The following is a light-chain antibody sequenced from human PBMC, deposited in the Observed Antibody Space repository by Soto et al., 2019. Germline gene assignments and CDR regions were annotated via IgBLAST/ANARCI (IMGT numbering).Light chain of an antibody. CDR1: QSVSSSY. Sequence: PGEIVPLSCWASQSVSSSYLTWYPQKPGQAPRLLIHDASTRAIGIPVRFSGSGSGTDFTLTISSLETEDSAIYYCQQSHIWPPITLGQGTRLEIK. V-gene: IGKV3D-20*02. CDR3: QQSHIWPPIT. J-gene: IGKJ5*01. CDR2: DAS.